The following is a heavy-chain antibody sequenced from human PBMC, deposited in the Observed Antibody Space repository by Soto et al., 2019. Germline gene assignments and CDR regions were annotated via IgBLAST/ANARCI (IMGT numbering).Heavy chain of an antibody. Sequence: ASVKVSCKASGYTFTGYYMHWVRQAPGQGLEWMGWINPNSGGTNYAQKFQGWVTMTRDTSISTAYMELSRLRSDDTAVYYCASSDTVTTDAFDIWGHGTMVTVSS. CDR1: GYTFTGYY. CDR3: ASSDTVTTDAFDI. V-gene: IGHV1-2*04. J-gene: IGHJ3*02. CDR2: INPNSGGT. D-gene: IGHD4-17*01.